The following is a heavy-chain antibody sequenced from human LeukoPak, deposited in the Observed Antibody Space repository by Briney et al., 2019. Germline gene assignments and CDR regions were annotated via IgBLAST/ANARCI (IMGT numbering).Heavy chain of an antibody. CDR3: ARDDYGGNGFGY. Sequence: VASVKVSCKASGGTFSSYAISWVRQAPGQGLEWMGRIIPILGIANYAQKFQGRVTITADKSTSTAYMELSSLRSEDTAVYYCARDDYGGNGFGYWGQGTLVTVSS. V-gene: IGHV1-69*04. J-gene: IGHJ4*02. CDR1: GGTFSSYA. CDR2: IIPILGIA. D-gene: IGHD4-23*01.